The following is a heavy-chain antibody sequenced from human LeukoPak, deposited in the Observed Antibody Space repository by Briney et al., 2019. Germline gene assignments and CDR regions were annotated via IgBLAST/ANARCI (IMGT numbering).Heavy chain of an antibody. D-gene: IGHD3-16*02. CDR2: MNPNSGNT. V-gene: IGHV1-8*01. CDR1: GYTFTSYD. J-gene: IGHJ4*02. CDR3: ATHYVWGGYRSDY. Sequence: ASVKVSCKASGYTFTSYDINWVRQATGQGLEWMGWMNPNSGNTGYAQKFQGRVTMTRNTSISTAYMELSRLRSEDTAVYYCATHYVWGGYRSDYWGQGTLVTVSS.